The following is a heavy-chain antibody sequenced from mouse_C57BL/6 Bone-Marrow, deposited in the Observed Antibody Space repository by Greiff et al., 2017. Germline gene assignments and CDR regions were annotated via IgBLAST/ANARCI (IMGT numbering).Heavy chain of an antibody. J-gene: IGHJ2*01. CDR1: GYTFTDYY. CDR3: ARERDVYYFDY. Sequence: EVQLQQSGPELVKPGASVKISCKASGYTFTDYYMNWVKQSHGKSLEWIGDINPNNGGTSYNQKFKGKATLTVDKSSSTAYMELRSLTSEDSADYYCARERDVYYFDYWGQGTTLTVSS. V-gene: IGHV1-26*01. CDR2: INPNNGGT.